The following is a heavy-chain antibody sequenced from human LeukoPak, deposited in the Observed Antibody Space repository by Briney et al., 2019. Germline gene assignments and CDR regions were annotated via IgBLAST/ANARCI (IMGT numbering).Heavy chain of an antibody. CDR2: ISSTSTSI. Sequence: PGRSLRLSCGASVFTFRTYGMHTVRQAPGKGLEWVSSISSTSTSIHHADSVKGRFTISRDNTKNSRYLQMDSLRAEDTAVYYCARGFRAFDFWAQGTMVTVSS. V-gene: IGHV3-21*01. J-gene: IGHJ3*01. CDR1: VFTFRTYG. CDR3: ARGFRAFDF.